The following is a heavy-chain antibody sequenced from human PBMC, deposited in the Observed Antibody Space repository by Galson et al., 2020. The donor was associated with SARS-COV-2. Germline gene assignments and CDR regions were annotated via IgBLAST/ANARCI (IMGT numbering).Heavy chain of an antibody. V-gene: IGHV1-2*02. CDR2: INPNSGGT. J-gene: IGHJ4*02. Sequence: ASVKVSCKTFGYPFTGYYIHWVRQAPGQGLEWMGWINPNSGGTDYAQKFQGRVTMTRDTSITTAYVEISSLRSDDTAVYYCAREEMTTTNSFDYWGQGTLVTVSS. D-gene: IGHD4-4*01. CDR3: AREEMTTTNSFDY. CDR1: GYPFTGYY.